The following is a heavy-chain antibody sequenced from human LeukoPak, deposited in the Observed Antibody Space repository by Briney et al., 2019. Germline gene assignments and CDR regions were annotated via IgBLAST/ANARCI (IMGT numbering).Heavy chain of an antibody. V-gene: IGHV3-64*01. CDR3: ARAMRWASDY. CDR2: ITSNGGTT. Sequence: GGSLRLSCAASGFTFRSYGMVWVRQAPGKGLEYVLGITSNGGTTYYGNSVKGRFTISRDNSKDTLHLQMGSLRTEDMAVYYCARAMRWASDYWGQGTLVTVAS. D-gene: IGHD4-23*01. CDR1: GFTFRSYG. J-gene: IGHJ4*02.